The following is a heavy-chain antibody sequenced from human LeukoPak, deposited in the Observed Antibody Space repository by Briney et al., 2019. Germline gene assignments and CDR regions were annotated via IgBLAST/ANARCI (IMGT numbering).Heavy chain of an antibody. V-gene: IGHV4-39*01. CDR1: GVSISSSSYY. CDR3: ARRGDVDYHPLVYV. CDR2: IYYSGST. Sequence: SETLSLTCTVSGVSISSSSYYWGWIRQPPGKGLEWIGSIYYSGSTYYNPSLKRRVTISVDTSKNQSSLKLSSVTAADTAVYYCARRGDVDYHPLVYVWGQETTVTVSS. D-gene: IGHD4-17*01. J-gene: IGHJ6*02.